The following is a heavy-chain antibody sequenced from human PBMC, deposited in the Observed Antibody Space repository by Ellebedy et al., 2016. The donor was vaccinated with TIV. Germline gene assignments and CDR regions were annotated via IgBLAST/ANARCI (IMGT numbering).Heavy chain of an antibody. D-gene: IGHD5-24*01. V-gene: IGHV3-30*03. Sequence: GESLKISCAAPGFTFSSYGMHWVRQAPGKGLAWVAFISYDGSNIYYADSVKGRFTISRDNSKNTLYLQMNSLRVEDTAVYYCVRDSTHGYDDYWGQGTLVTVPS. J-gene: IGHJ4*02. CDR3: VRDSTHGYDDY. CDR1: GFTFSSYG. CDR2: ISYDGSNI.